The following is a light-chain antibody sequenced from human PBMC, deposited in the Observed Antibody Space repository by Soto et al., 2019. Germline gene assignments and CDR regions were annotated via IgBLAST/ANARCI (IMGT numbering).Light chain of an antibody. V-gene: IGLV1-44*01. CDR3: AAWDDSLIYV. CDR1: SSNIGSNT. CDR2: SNN. Sequence: QSVLTQPPSASGTPGQRVTISCSGSSSNIGSNTVNWYQQLPGTAPKLLIYSNNQRPSGVPDRFSGSKSGTSASLAISGLQSEDEADYYCAAWDDSLIYVFGTGTKLTV. J-gene: IGLJ1*01.